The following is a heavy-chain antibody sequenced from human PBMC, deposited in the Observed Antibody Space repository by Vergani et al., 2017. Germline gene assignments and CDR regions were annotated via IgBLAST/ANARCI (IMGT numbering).Heavy chain of an antibody. D-gene: IGHD3-10*01. V-gene: IGHV3-21*01. CDR3: ARDRRSYYGSGSYMHNYYYYYGMDV. Sequence: EVQMVESGGGLVKPGGSLRLSCVASGFTFSHYSMNWVRQAPGKGLEWVSSISGNNDDVYYADSVKGRFTISRDNAKNSLYLQMNSLRAEDTAVYYCARDRRSYYGSGSYMHNYYYYYGMDVWGQGTTVTVSS. CDR1: GFTFSHYS. CDR2: ISGNNDDV. J-gene: IGHJ6*02.